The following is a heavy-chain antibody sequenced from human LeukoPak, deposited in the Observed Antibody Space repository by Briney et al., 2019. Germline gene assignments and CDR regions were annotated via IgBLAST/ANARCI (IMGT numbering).Heavy chain of an antibody. V-gene: IGHV4-34*01. Sequence: SETLSLTCAVYGGSFSGYYWSLIRQPPGKGLEWIGEINHSGSTNYNPSLKSRVTISVDTSKNQFSLKLSSVTAADTAVYYCVPYDFWSGYRDYWGQGTLVTVSS. J-gene: IGHJ4*02. CDR1: GGSFSGYY. D-gene: IGHD3-3*01. CDR2: INHSGST. CDR3: VPYDFWSGYRDY.